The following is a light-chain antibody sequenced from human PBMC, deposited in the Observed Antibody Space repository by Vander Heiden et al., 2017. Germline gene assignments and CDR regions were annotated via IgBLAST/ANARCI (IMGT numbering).Light chain of an antibody. CDR2: GNT. J-gene: IGLJ3*02. CDR1: SSNIGSGFD. V-gene: IGLV1-40*01. CDR3: QSYDSSLDWV. Sequence: QSVLTQPPSVSGAPGQRVTISCTGSSSNIGSGFDVHWYQQLPGTAPNLLIYGNTNRPSGVPYRFSRSKSGTSASLAITWLQAEDEADYYCQSYDSSLDWVFGGGTKLTVL.